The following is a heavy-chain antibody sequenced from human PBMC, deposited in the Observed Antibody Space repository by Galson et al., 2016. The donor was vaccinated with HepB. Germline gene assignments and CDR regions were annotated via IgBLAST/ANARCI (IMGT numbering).Heavy chain of an antibody. CDR1: GFTFSSYS. J-gene: IGHJ4*02. CDR3: ARGEIVRAIFDY. V-gene: IGHV3-21*01. Sequence: SLRLSCAASGFTFSSYSMNWVRQAPGKGLEWVSSISSSSSYIYYADSVKGRFTISRDNAKNSLYLQMNSLRAEDTAVYYCARGEIVRAIFDYWGQGTLVTVSS. D-gene: IGHD1-26*01. CDR2: ISSSSSYI.